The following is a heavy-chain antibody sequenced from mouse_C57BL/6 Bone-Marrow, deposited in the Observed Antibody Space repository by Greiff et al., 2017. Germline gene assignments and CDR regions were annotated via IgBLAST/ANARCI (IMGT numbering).Heavy chain of an antibody. V-gene: IGHV1-52*01. CDR2: IDPSDSAT. CDR1: GYTFTSYW. D-gene: IGHD1-1*01. J-gene: IGHJ1*03. CDR3: ARDYYGSSYWYFDV. Sequence: VQLQQPGAELVRPGSSVKLSCKASGYTFTSYWMHWVKQRPIQGLEWIGNIDPSDSATHYNQKFKYKATLTVDKSSSTAYMQLSSLTSDDSAFYYCARDYYGSSYWYFDVWGTGTTVTVSS.